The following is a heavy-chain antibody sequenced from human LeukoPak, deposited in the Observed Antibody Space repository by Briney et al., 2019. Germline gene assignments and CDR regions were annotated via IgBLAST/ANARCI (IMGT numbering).Heavy chain of an antibody. J-gene: IGHJ3*02. Sequence: ASVKVSCKASGYTFTGYYIHWVRQAPGQGLEWMGWINPKTGVTRSAHQFQGRVTMTRDTSISTAYMGLSTLKSDDTAVYYCARDLGGPNTTDAFDIWGQGTMVTVSS. CDR2: INPKTGVT. V-gene: IGHV1-2*07. D-gene: IGHD1-1*01. CDR3: ARDLGGPNTTDAFDI. CDR1: GYTFTGYY.